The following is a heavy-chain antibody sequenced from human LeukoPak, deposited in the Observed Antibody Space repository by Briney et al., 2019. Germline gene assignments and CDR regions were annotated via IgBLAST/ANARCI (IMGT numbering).Heavy chain of an antibody. CDR2: IYHSGST. V-gene: IGHV4-30-2*01. CDR3: SAAYCGGDCYPEYYFDY. Sequence: SENLSLTCTVSGGSISSGGYYWSWIRQPPGKGLEWIGYIYHSGSTYYNPSLKSRVTISVDRSKNQFSLKLSSVTAADTAVYYCSAAYCGGDCYPEYYFDYWGQGTLVTVSS. D-gene: IGHD2-21*01. CDR1: GGSISSGGYY. J-gene: IGHJ4*02.